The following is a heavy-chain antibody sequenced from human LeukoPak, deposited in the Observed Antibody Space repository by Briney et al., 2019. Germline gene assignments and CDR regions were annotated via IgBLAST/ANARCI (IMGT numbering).Heavy chain of an antibody. CDR2: ISSSSSYI. Sequence: GGSLRLSCAASGFTFSSYSMNWVRQAPGKGLEWVSSISSSSSYIYYADSVKGRFTISRDNAKNSLYLQMNSLRAEDTAVYSCARDGLDIVVVPAGGYYYYYMDVWGKGTTVTVSS. D-gene: IGHD2-2*03. J-gene: IGHJ6*03. CDR1: GFTFSSYS. CDR3: ARDGLDIVVVPAGGYYYYYMDV. V-gene: IGHV3-21*01.